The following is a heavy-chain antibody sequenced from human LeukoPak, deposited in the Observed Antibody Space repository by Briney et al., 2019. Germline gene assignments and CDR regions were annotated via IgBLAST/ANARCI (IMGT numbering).Heavy chain of an antibody. D-gene: IGHD2-8*01. Sequence: GGSLRLSCAASRFTFSSNAMSWVRQAPGKGLEWVSAISGSGGSTYYADSVKGRFTISRDNSKNTLYLQMNSLRAEDTAVYSCAKYLYQNYYYGMDVWGQGTTVTVSS. CDR2: ISGSGGST. CDR1: RFTFSSNA. J-gene: IGHJ6*02. V-gene: IGHV3-23*01. CDR3: AKYLYQNYYYGMDV.